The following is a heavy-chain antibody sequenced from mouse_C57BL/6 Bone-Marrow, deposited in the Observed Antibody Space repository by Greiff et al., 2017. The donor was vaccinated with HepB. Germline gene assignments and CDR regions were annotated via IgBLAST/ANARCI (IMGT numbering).Heavy chain of an antibody. J-gene: IGHJ2*01. CDR3: ARDYGSSYEDYFDY. CDR1: GYTFTSYW. D-gene: IGHD1-1*01. CDR2: IDPSDSYT. V-gene: IGHV1-50*01. Sequence: VQLQQPGAELVKPGASVKLSCKASGYTFTSYWMQWVKQRPGQGLEWIGEIDPSDSYTNYNQKFKGKATLTVDTSSSTAYMQLSSLTSEDSAVYYCARDYGSSYEDYFDYWGQGTTLTVSS.